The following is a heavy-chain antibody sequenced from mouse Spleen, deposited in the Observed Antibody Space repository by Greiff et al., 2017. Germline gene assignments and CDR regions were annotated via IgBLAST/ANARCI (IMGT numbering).Heavy chain of an antibody. CDR3: ARYRGNYFDY. CDR1: GYSFTGYY. D-gene: IGHD3-1*01. CDR2: INPSTGGT. V-gene: IGHV1-42*01. Sequence: EVKLQESGPELVKPGASVKISCKASGYSFTGYYMNWVKQSPEKSLEWIGEINPSTGGTTYNQKFKAKATLTVDKSSSTAYMQLKSLTSEDSAVYYCARYRGNYFDYWGQGTTLTVSS. J-gene: IGHJ2*01.